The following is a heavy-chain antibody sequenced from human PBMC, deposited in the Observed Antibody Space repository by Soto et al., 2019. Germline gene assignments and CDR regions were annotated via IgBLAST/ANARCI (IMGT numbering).Heavy chain of an antibody. CDR1: GYNFTSYG. Sequence: ASVKASCKASGYNFTSYGISWVRQAPAQGLEWMGWISAYPGNTNYAQKLKGRVTMTTDTSTTTAYRELRSLRSDDTAVYYCARDSEYSSSSNWFDPWGQGSLVTVCS. CDR3: ARDSEYSSSSNWFDP. V-gene: IGHV1-18*04. D-gene: IGHD6-6*01. J-gene: IGHJ5*01. CDR2: ISAYPGNT.